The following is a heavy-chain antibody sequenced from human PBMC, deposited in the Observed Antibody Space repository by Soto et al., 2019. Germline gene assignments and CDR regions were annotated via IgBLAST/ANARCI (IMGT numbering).Heavy chain of an antibody. D-gene: IGHD3-10*01. CDR3: ARDHYGSGTLGAYYYYYMDV. Sequence: GASVKVSCKASGYTFTSYAMHWVRQAPGQRLEWMGWINAGNGNTKYSQKFQGRVTITRDTSASTAYMELSSLRSEDTAVYYCARDHYGSGTLGAYYYYYMDVWGKGTTVTVSS. CDR2: INAGNGNT. J-gene: IGHJ6*03. V-gene: IGHV1-3*01. CDR1: GYTFTSYA.